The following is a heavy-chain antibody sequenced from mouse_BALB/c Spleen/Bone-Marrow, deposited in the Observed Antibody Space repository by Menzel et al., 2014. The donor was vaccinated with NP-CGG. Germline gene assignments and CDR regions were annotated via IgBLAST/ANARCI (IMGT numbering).Heavy chain of an antibody. J-gene: IGHJ2*01. D-gene: IGHD4-1*01. Sequence: EVQVVESGPSLVKPSQTLSLTCSVTGDSITSGYWNWIRKFPGNELEYMGYISYTGNTYYNPSLKSRISIARDASKNXYYLQLHSVTTEDTATYFCARSLGRFDYWGQGATLTVSS. CDR3: ARSLGRFDY. CDR2: ISYTGNT. V-gene: IGHV3-8*02. CDR1: GDSITSGY.